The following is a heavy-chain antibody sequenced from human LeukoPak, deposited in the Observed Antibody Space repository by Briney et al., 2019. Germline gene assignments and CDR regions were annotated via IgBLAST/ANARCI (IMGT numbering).Heavy chain of an antibody. CDR3: ARRVGSSDCFDY. Sequence: SETLSLTCTVSGYSISSGFYWGWIRQPPGKGLEWIGNVYHGGSSYYNPSLKSRVTISVDTSKNQFSLNLYSVTAADTAVYYCARRVGSSDCFDYWGQGTLVTASS. V-gene: IGHV4-38-2*02. D-gene: IGHD6-6*01. J-gene: IGHJ4*02. CDR2: VYHGGSS. CDR1: GYSISSGFY.